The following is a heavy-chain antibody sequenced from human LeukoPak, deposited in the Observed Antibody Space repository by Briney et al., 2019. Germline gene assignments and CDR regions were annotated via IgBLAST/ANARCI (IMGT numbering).Heavy chain of an antibody. CDR1: GFIFDTHT. D-gene: IGHD5-12*01. J-gene: IGHJ4*02. CDR3: AKDREPDNGYDIDS. CDR2: ISGSGDST. V-gene: IGHV3-23*01. Sequence: GGSLRLSCTASGFIFDTHTLTWVRQAPGKGLEWVASISGSGDSTNYGDSVKGRFTISRDNFRNTVYLQMDSLRAEDTAIYYCAKDREPDNGYDIDSWGQGTLVTVSS.